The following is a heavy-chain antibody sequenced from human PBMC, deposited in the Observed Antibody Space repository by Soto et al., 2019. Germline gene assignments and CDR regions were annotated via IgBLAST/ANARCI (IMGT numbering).Heavy chain of an antibody. J-gene: IGHJ4*02. CDR1: GFTFSSYG. V-gene: IGHV3-33*01. D-gene: IGHD2-15*01. Sequence: QVQLVESGGGVVQPGRSLRLSCAASGFTFSSYGMHWVRQAPGKGLEWVAVIWYDGSNKYYADSVKGRFTISRDNSKNTLSLQMNSLRAEDTAVYYCARDGLHCSGGSCYSRGRFDYWGQGTLVTVSS. CDR2: IWYDGSNK. CDR3: ARDGLHCSGGSCYSRGRFDY.